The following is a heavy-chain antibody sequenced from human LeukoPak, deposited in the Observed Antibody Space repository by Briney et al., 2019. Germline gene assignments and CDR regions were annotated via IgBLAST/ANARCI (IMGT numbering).Heavy chain of an antibody. CDR2: IWYDGSNK. V-gene: IGHV3-33*01. CDR1: GFTFSSYG. Sequence: PGRSLRLSCAASGFTFSSYGIHWVRQAPGKGLEWVAVIWYDGSNKYYADSVKGRFTISRDNSKNTLYLQMNSLRAEDTAVYYCARNWPAAAGSSEYFHHWGQGTLVTVSS. D-gene: IGHD6-13*01. CDR3: ARNWPAAAGSSEYFHH. J-gene: IGHJ1*01.